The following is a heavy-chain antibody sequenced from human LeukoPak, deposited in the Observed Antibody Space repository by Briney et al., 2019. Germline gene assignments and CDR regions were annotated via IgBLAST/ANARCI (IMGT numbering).Heavy chain of an antibody. CDR2: IYHSGST. V-gene: IGHV4-59*01. CDR1: GGSISTYY. J-gene: IGHJ4*02. D-gene: IGHD4-23*01. CDR3: ARGGGYASAIGY. Sequence: SETLSLTCTLSGGSISTYYWSWIRQPPGKGLEWIGYIYHSGSTNYNPSLKSRVTISVDTSKNQFSLKLSSVTAADTAVYYCARGGGYASAIGYWGQGGLVTVSS.